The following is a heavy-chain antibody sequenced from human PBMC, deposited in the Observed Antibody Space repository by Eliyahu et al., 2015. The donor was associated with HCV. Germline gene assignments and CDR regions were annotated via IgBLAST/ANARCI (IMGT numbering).Heavy chain of an antibody. CDR3: VRDLPYWSGYSRPYYKYYGMDV. V-gene: IGHV3-9*01. CDR2: ITWNGATI. J-gene: IGHJ6*02. CDR1: GFTFHDXA. Sequence: EVQLVESGGGLVQPGRSLRLSCAASGFTFHDXAMPWVGQAPGKGLEWVSGITWNGATIGYGDSVKGRFSISRDNAKKSLYLQMNSLRADDTALYYCVRDLPYWSGYSRPYYKYYGMDVWGQGTAVTVSS. D-gene: IGHD3-3*01.